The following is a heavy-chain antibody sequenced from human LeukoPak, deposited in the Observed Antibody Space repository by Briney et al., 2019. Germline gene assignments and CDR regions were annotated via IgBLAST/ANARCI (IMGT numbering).Heavy chain of an antibody. CDR1: GGTFSSYA. CDR2: IIPILGIA. J-gene: IGHJ5*02. Sequence: SVKVSCKASGGTFSSYAISWVRQAPGQGLEWMGRIIPILGIANYAQKFQGRVTITADKSTSTAYMELSSLRSEDTAVYYCATPREYYYDSSGQGTWGQGTLVTVSS. D-gene: IGHD3-22*01. CDR3: ATPREYYYDSSGQGT. V-gene: IGHV1-69*04.